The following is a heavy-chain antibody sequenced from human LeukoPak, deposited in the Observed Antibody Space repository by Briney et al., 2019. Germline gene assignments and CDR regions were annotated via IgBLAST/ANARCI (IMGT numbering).Heavy chain of an antibody. CDR3: AKQGIWFGELSLDY. CDR1: GFTFSSYA. D-gene: IGHD3-10*01. CDR2: ISGSGGST. J-gene: IGHJ4*02. Sequence: GGSLRLSCAASGFTFSSYAMSWVRQAPGKGLEWVSAISGSGGSTYYADSVKGRFTISRDNSKNTLYLQMNSLRADDTAVYYCAKQGIWFGELSLDYWGQGTLVTVSS. V-gene: IGHV3-23*01.